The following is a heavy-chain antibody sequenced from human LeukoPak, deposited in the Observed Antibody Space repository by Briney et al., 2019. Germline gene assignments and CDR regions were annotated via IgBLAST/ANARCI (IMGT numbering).Heavy chain of an antibody. V-gene: IGHV4-34*01. D-gene: IGHD3-9*01. J-gene: IGHJ6*02. CDR1: GGSFSGYY. CDR3: ASPYYDILTGYYNGYYYGIDV. CDR2: INHSGST. Sequence: SETLSLTCAVYGGSFSGYYWSWIRQPPGKGLEWIGEINHSGSTNYNPSLKSRVTISVDTSKNQFSLKLSSVTAADTAVYYCASPYYDILTGYYNGYYYGIDVCGQGTTVTVSS.